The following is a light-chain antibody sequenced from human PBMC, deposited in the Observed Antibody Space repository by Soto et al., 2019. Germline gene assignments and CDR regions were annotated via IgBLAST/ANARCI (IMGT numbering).Light chain of an antibody. V-gene: IGKV4-1*01. J-gene: IGKJ4*02. CDR3: QQYYSVPLP. Sequence: DIVMTQSPDSLAVSLGERATINCKSSQNVLYSSNNKNYLAWYQQKPGQPPKLLIYWASTRESGVPDRFSGSGSGKDFTLTISSLQAEDVGVYYCQQYYSVPLPFGGGTKVEI. CDR1: QNVLYSSNNKNY. CDR2: WAS.